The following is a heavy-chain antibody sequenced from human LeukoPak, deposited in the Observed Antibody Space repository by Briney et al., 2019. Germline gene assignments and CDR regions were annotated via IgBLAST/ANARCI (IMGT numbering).Heavy chain of an antibody. V-gene: IGHV3-23*01. D-gene: IGHD2-2*01. Sequence: GGSLRLSCAASGFTFSSYAMSWVRQAPGKGREWVSAISGSGGSTYYANSVKGRFTISRDNSKNTLYLQMNSLRAEDTAVYYFARVSDLCTSCYLRHVFDIWGQGTMVTVSS. CDR2: ISGSGGST. CDR1: GFTFSSYA. CDR3: ARVSDLCTSCYLRHVFDI. J-gene: IGHJ3*02.